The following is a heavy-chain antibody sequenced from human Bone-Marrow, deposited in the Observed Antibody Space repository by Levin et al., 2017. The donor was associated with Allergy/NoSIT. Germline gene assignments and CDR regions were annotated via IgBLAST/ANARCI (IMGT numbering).Heavy chain of an antibody. Sequence: LSLTCAASGFPFSIHAMSWVRQAPGKGLEWVSTISGSGSSTYYADSVKGRFTISRDNSKDTLYLQMNSLRAEDTAVYYCAKAYCSSTSCYSHYYYYYGMDVWGQGTTVTVSS. CDR1: GFPFSIHA. D-gene: IGHD2-2*02. V-gene: IGHV3-23*01. J-gene: IGHJ6*02. CDR2: ISGSGSST. CDR3: AKAYCSSTSCYSHYYYYYGMDV.